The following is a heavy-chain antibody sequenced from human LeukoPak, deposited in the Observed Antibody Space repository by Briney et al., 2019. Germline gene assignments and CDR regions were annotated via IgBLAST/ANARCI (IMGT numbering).Heavy chain of an antibody. Sequence: GGSLRLSCAASGFTFSDYYMSWIRQAPGKGLEWISYISGNGDSIYYADSMKGRFTISRDNAKNSLYLQMNSLRAEDTAVYYCARDLRYSYGLWGQGTMVTVSS. D-gene: IGHD5-18*01. V-gene: IGHV3-11*01. CDR2: ISGNGDSI. CDR3: ARDLRYSYGL. CDR1: GFTFSDYY. J-gene: IGHJ3*01.